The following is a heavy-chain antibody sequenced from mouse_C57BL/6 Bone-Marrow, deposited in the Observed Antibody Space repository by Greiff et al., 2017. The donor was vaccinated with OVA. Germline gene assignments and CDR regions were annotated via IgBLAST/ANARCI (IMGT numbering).Heavy chain of an antibody. D-gene: IGHD2-2*01. CDR1: GYSITSGYY. Sequence: ESGPGLVKPSQSLSLTCSVTGYSITSGYYWNWIRQFPGNKLEWMGYISYDGSNNYNPSLKNRISITRDTSKNQFFLKLNSVTTEDTATYYCARGYGSYYWGQGTTLTVSS. CDR3: ARGYGSYY. J-gene: IGHJ2*01. CDR2: ISYDGSN. V-gene: IGHV3-6*01.